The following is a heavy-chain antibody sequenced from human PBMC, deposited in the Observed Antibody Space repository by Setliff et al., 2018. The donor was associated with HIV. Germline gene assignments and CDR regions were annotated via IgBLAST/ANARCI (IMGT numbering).Heavy chain of an antibody. CDR2: IYGSGST. CDR1: SGSIKSYY. J-gene: IGHJ5*01. D-gene: IGHD3-22*01. V-gene: IGHV4-59*01. CDR3: ARAGNDYYDSNGYYYVVDWFDS. Sequence: SETLSLTCTVSSGSIKSYYWSWIRQPPGKGLEWVGYIYGSGSTNYNPSLKSRLTISIDMSKNQFSLKLNSVTAADTAVYYCARAGNDYYDSNGYYYVVDWFDSWGQGALVTVSS.